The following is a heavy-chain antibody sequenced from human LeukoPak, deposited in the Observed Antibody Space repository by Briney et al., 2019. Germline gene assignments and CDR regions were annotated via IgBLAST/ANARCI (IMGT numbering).Heavy chain of an antibody. D-gene: IGHD3-9*01. CDR1: GYTFTSYG. V-gene: IGHV1-18*01. J-gene: IGHJ4*02. CDR3: ARDAYDILTGYPANFDY. Sequence: GASVKVSCEASGYTFTSYGISWVRQAPGQGLEWMGWISAYNGNTNYAQKLQGRVTMTTDTSTSTAYMELRSLRSDDTAVYYCARDAYDILTGYPANFDYWGQGTLVTVSS. CDR2: ISAYNGNT.